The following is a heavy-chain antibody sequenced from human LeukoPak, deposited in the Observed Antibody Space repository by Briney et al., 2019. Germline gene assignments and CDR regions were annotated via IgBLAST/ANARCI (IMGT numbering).Heavy chain of an antibody. J-gene: IGHJ4*02. V-gene: IGHV4-34*01. D-gene: IGHD3-16*01. CDR3: ARGGGRRLLDY. CDR1: GGSFSGYY. CDR2: INHSGST. Sequence: SETQSLTCAVYGGSFSGYYWSWIRQPPGKGLEWIGEINHSGSTNYNPSLKSRVTISVDTSKNQFSLKLSSVTAADTAVYYCARGGGRRLLDYWGQGTLVTVSS.